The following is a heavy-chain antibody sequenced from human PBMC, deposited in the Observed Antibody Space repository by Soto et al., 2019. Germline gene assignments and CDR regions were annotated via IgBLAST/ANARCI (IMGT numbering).Heavy chain of an antibody. CDR1: GASISRYY. CDR3: AREYPVHSAYFDY. CDR2: MYYSGNA. V-gene: IGHV4-59*01. Sequence: PSETLSLTCTVSGASISRYYWSWIRQSPGKGLEWIGYMYYSGNANYNPSLRSRITISVDTSKNRFSLNLNSVTAADTAVYYCAREYPVHSAYFDYWGQGILVTVSS. D-gene: IGHD1-26*01. J-gene: IGHJ4*02.